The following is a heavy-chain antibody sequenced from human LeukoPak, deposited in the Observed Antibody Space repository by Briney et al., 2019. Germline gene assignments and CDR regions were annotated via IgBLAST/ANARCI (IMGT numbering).Heavy chain of an antibody. CDR2: IHYTGSA. J-gene: IGHJ4*02. CDR1: GVSVSGYY. D-gene: IGHD1-26*01. CDR3: ARRPSGSYQSYFDY. Sequence: SETLSLTCSVSGVSVSGYYWTWIRQPPGKSLEWIGYIHYTGSAKYKSSLRSRVNISLDMAKNQFSLNLSSVTTADTAVHYCARRPSGSYQSYFDYWGQGTLVTVSP. V-gene: IGHV4-59*02.